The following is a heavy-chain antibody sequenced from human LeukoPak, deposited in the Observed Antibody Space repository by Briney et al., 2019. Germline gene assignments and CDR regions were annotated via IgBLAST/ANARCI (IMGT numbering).Heavy chain of an antibody. J-gene: IGHJ5*02. CDR1: GFTFSSYA. CDR2: ISGSGGST. D-gene: IGHD6-13*01. CDR3: AKNVAAAGIRWFDP. V-gene: IGHV3-23*01. Sequence: GGSLRLSCAASGFTFSSYAMSWVRQAPGKGLEWVSAISGSGGSTYYADSVKGRFTISRDNSKNTLYLQMNSLRAEDTAVYHCAKNVAAAGIRWFDPWGQGTLVTVSS.